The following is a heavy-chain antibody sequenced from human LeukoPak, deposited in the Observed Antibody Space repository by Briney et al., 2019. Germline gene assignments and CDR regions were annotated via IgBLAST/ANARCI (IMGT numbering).Heavy chain of an antibody. CDR3: ARESYGSGSYYYYYYYMDV. D-gene: IGHD3-10*01. J-gene: IGHJ6*03. CDR2: IYYSGNT. Sequence: SETLSLTCTVSGGSISSHYWSWIRQPPGKGLEWIGYIYYSGNTNYNPSLKSRVTISVDTSRNLFSLKLNSVTAADTAVYYCARESYGSGSYYYYYYYMDVWGKGTTVTISS. V-gene: IGHV4-59*11. CDR1: GGSISSHY.